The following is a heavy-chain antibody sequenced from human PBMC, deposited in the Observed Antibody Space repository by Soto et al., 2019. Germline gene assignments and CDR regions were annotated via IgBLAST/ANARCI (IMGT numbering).Heavy chain of an antibody. CDR1: GFTFSSYG. J-gene: IGHJ4*02. CDR2: IWYDGSNK. CDR3: ASDSGYETSYFDY. Sequence: GGSLRLSCAASGFTFSSYGMHWVRQAPGKGLEWVAVIWYDGSNKYYADSVKGRFTISRDNSKNTLYLQMNSLRAEDTAVYYCASDSGYETSYFDYWGQGTLVTVSS. V-gene: IGHV3-33*01. D-gene: IGHD5-12*01.